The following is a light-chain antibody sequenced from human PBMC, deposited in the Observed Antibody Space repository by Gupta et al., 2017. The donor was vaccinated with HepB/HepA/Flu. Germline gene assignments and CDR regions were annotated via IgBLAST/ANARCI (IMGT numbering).Light chain of an antibody. V-gene: IGKV3-20*01. J-gene: IGKJ1*01. Sequence: EIVLTQPPGTLSLPPGERATLACRASQSVSSSYLAWYQQKPGQAPRLLIYGASSRATGIPDRFSGSGSGTDFTLTISRLEPEDFAVYYCQQYGSSPRTFGQGTKVEIK. CDR2: GAS. CDR1: QSVSSSY. CDR3: QQYGSSPRT.